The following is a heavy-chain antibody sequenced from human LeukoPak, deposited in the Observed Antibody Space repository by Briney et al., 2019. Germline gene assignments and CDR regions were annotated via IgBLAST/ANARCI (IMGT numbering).Heavy chain of an antibody. J-gene: IGHJ6*02. CDR1: GFTFSSYA. CDR2: ISYDGSNK. CDR3: ARGGIVGPTSYFYYGMDV. V-gene: IGHV3-30-3*01. Sequence: PGGSLRLSCAASGFTFSSYAMHWDRQAPGEGLEWVAVISYDGSNKYYADSVKGRFTISRDNSKNTLYLQMNSLRAEDTAVYYCARGGIVGPTSYFYYGMDVWGQGTTVTVSS. D-gene: IGHD1-26*01.